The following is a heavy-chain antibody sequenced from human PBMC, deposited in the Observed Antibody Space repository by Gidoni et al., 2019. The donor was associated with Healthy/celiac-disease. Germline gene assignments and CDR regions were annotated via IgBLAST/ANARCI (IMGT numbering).Heavy chain of an antibody. D-gene: IGHD3-22*01. J-gene: IGHJ6*02. V-gene: IGHV4-34*01. Sequence: QVQLQQWGAGLLKPSETLSLTCAVYGGSFSGYYWSWIRQPPGKGLEWIGEINHSGSTNYNPSLKSRVTISVDTSKNQFSLKLSSVTAADTAVYYCARGRLNYYDSSGYYRRYYYYYGMDVWGQGTTVTVSS. CDR2: INHSGST. CDR3: ARGRLNYYDSSGYYRRYYYYYGMDV. CDR1: GGSFSGYY.